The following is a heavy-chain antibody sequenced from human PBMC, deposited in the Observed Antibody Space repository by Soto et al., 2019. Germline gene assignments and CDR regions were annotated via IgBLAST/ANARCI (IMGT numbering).Heavy chain of an antibody. J-gene: IGHJ4*02. CDR1: GYTFTSYG. CDR2: ISAHNGNT. D-gene: IGHD1-1*01. Sequence: QVHLVQSGAEVKKPGASVKVSCKASGYTFTSYGITWVRQAPGQGLEWMGWISAHNGNTDYAQKLQRRGIVTRYTATSTANRELTSLISDDTAVYYCASVRYGDYWGQGALVTVSS. CDR3: ASVRYGDY. V-gene: IGHV1-18*01.